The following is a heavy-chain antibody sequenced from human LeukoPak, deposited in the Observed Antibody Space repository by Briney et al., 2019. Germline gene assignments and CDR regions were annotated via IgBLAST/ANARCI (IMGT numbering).Heavy chain of an antibody. CDR3: ARAQVRSARAFDI. CDR1: GGSISSGSYY. Sequence: SQTLSLTCTVSGGSISSGSYYWSWIRQPPGKGLEWIGYIYYSGSTNYNPSLKSRVTISVDTSKNQFSLKLSSVTAADTAVYYCARAQVRSARAFDIWGQGTMVTVSS. D-gene: IGHD3-3*01. V-gene: IGHV4-61*01. CDR2: IYYSGST. J-gene: IGHJ3*02.